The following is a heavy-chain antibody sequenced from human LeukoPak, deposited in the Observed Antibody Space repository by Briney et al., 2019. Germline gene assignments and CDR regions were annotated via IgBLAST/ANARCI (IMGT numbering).Heavy chain of an antibody. Sequence: GGSLRLSCAASGFTFSAYAVMWVRQAPGQGLEWVSAITSGGAPRYADSVKGRFTISRDNSKNMLYLQMNSLRAEDTAVYYCARDPPYSKQIGGAFDIWGQGTMVTVSS. J-gene: IGHJ3*02. D-gene: IGHD6-13*01. V-gene: IGHV3-23*01. CDR2: ITSGGAP. CDR1: GFTFSAYA. CDR3: ARDPPYSKQIGGAFDI.